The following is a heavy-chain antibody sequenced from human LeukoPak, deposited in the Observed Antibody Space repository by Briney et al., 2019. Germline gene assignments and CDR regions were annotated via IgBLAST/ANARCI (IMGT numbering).Heavy chain of an antibody. CDR1: GFTFSSYS. CDR2: ISSSSSYI. CDR3: ARGQQQLVATNFDY. V-gene: IGHV3-21*01. J-gene: IGHJ4*02. Sequence: GGSLRLSCAVSGFTFSSYSMNWVRQAPGKGLEWVSSISSSSSYIYYADSVKGRFTISRDNAKNSLYLQMNSLRAEDTAVYYCARGQQQLVATNFDYWGQGTLVTVSS. D-gene: IGHD6-13*01.